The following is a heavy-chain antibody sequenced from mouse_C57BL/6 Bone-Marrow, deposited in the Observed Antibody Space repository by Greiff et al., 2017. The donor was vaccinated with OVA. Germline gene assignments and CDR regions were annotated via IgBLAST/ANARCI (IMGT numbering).Heavy chain of an antibody. CDR2: IDPSDSYT. D-gene: IGHD1-1*01. J-gene: IGHJ2*01. Sequence: VQLQQPGAELVMPGASVKLSCKASGYTFTSYWMHWVKQRPGQGLEWIGEIDPSDSYTNYNQKFKGKSTLTVDKSSSTAYMQLSSLTSADSSVYYYARRGYCSEDYWGQGTTLTVSS. V-gene: IGHV1-69*01. CDR3: ARRGYCSEDY. CDR1: GYTFTSYW.